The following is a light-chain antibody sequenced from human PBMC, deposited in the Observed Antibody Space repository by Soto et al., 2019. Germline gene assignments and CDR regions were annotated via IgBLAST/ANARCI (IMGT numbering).Light chain of an antibody. CDR2: GAS. CDR3: QQYNNWPRT. J-gene: IGKJ2*01. CDR1: QSVSIN. V-gene: IGKV3-15*01. Sequence: EIVMTQSPATLSVSPGERVTLSCRASQSVSINLAWYQQKPGQAPRLLIYGASTRATGTPARFSGSGSGTEFTLTISSLQSEDFAVYHCQQYNNWPRTFGQGTKLEI.